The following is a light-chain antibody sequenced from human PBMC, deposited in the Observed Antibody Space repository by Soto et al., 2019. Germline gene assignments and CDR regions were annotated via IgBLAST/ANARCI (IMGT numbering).Light chain of an antibody. J-gene: IGKJ1*01. CDR1: QSISGW. CDR2: DVS. CDR3: QQYNSYWT. Sequence: DIQMTQSPSTLSASVGGRVTITCRASQSISGWLASYPQKPGKAPKLLSYDVSSLESGVPSRFSGSGSGTEFTLTISSLQPDDFATYYCQQYNSYWTFGQGTKVDIK. V-gene: IGKV1-5*01.